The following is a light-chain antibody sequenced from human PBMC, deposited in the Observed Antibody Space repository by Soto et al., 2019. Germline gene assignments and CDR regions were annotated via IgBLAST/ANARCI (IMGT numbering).Light chain of an antibody. CDR3: SSYSSSSISYV. J-gene: IGLJ1*01. CDR2: DVT. Sequence: QSVLTQPASVSGSPGQSITISCAGSSSDVGGYKYVSWYQQLPGNAPKLIIYDVTIRPSGVSNRFSGSKSGNTASLTISGLPAEDEADYYCSSYSSSSISYVFGTGTKVTVL. CDR1: SSDVGGYKY. V-gene: IGLV2-14*01.